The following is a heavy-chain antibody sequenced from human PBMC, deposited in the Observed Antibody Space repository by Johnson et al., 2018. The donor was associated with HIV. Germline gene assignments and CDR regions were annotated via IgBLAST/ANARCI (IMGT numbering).Heavy chain of an antibody. V-gene: IGHV3-30-3*01. Sequence: QVQLVESGGGVVQPGRSLRLSCAASGFTFSSYAIHWVRQAPGKGLEWVAVISYDGSNKYYADSVKGRFTISRDNSKNSLYLQMNSLRAEDTAVYYCATFGGGSFHAFDIWGQGTMVTVSS. CDR1: GFTFSSYA. D-gene: IGHD1-26*01. CDR3: ATFGGGSFHAFDI. J-gene: IGHJ3*02. CDR2: ISYDGSNK.